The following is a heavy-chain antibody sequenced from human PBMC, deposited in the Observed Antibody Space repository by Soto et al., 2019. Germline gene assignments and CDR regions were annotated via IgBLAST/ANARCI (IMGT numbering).Heavy chain of an antibody. CDR1: EFTFSTYV. D-gene: IGHD3-9*01. CDR3: ARGYDDILSGFSYWFCDL. J-gene: IGHJ2*01. Sequence: QVQLVESGGDVVQPGRSLRLSCAASEFTFSTYVMHWVRQAPGKGLQWVAVISSDGYTKYYADSVKGRFTISRDNSHNTLYLQMKSLRAEDTSVYYCARGYDDILSGFSYWFCDLWGPGTLVPVSS. V-gene: IGHV3-30-3*01. CDR2: ISSDGYTK.